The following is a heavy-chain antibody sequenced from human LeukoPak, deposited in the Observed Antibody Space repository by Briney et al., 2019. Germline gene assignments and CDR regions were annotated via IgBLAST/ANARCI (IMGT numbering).Heavy chain of an antibody. CDR1: DGSMISFH. Sequence: SETLSLTCRVSDGSMISFHWRWVRQPAGKGLEWIGRIYTSGSTDYNPSLMSRVTMSVDTSKNQFSLKLRSVTAADTAVYYCARADRTVNVFDIWGQGTIVTVSS. CDR3: ARADRTVNVFDI. V-gene: IGHV4-4*07. CDR2: IYTSGST. J-gene: IGHJ3*02. D-gene: IGHD3-22*01.